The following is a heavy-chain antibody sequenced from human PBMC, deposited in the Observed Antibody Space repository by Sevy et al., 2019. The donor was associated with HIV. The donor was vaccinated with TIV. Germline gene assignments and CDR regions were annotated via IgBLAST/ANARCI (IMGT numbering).Heavy chain of an antibody. V-gene: IGHV3-74*01. CDR3: AREIGAAGIMGSIDY. CDR1: GFTFSSYW. Sequence: GGSLRLSCAASGFTFSSYWMHWVRQAPGKGLVWVSRINSDGSSTSYADSVKGRFTISRDNAKNTLYLQMNSLRAEDTAVYYCAREIGAAGIMGSIDYWGQGTLVTVSS. CDR2: INSDGSST. J-gene: IGHJ4*02. D-gene: IGHD6-13*01.